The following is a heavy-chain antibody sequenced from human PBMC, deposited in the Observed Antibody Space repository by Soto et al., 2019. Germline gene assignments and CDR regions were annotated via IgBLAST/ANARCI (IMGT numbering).Heavy chain of an antibody. V-gene: IGHV1-69*02. CDR3: ARAHVTPDCSGGSCYALDY. D-gene: IGHD2-15*01. CDR2: IIPILGIA. Sequence: QVQLVQSGAEVKKPGSSVKVSCKASGGTFSSYTISWVRQAPGQGLEWMGRIIPILGIANYAQKFQGRVTITADKSTSTAYMELSSLRSEDTAVYYCARAHVTPDCSGGSCYALDYWGQGTLVTVSS. CDR1: GGTFSSYT. J-gene: IGHJ4*02.